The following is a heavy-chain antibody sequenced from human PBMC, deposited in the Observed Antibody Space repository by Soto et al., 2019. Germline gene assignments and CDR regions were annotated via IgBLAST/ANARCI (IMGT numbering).Heavy chain of an antibody. Sequence: QVQLVEAGGGVVQPGRSLRLSCAASGFIFSSYGMHWVRQAPGKGLEWVAVIWYDGSKKVYADSVKGRFIISRDHSKNTLSLPMNSLRAEDTAVYYCASTYCSGGSCYSLDYWGQGNLVTVSS. J-gene: IGHJ4*02. V-gene: IGHV3-33*01. CDR2: IWYDGSKK. CDR3: ASTYCSGGSCYSLDY. CDR1: GFIFSSYG. D-gene: IGHD2-15*01.